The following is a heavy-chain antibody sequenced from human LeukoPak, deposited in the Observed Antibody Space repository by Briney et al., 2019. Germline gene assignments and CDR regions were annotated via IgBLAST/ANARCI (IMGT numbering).Heavy chain of an antibody. CDR1: GFTFSNAW. J-gene: IGHJ6*02. V-gene: IGHV3-15*01. Sequence: GGSLRLSCAASGFTFSNAWMSWVRQAPGKGLEWVGRIKSKTDGGTTDNDTPVKGRFTISRDDSKNTLYLQMNSLKTEDTAVYYCTTGSYYYDSSGDFFNYYYYYGMDVWGQGTTVTVSS. D-gene: IGHD3-22*01. CDR2: IKSKTDGGTT. CDR3: TTGSYYYDSSGDFFNYYYYYGMDV.